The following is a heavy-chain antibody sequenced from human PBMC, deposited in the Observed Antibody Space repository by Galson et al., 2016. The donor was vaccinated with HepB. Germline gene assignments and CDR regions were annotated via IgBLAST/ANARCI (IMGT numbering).Heavy chain of an antibody. Sequence: SETLSLTCSVSGDSITDYYWSWIRQPPGKGLEWVGYIYYTGSTNYNASLKSRVTISLDTSKKQFSLKLTSVTAADTAVYYCARLKTDCGDYVRFDPWGQGTLVTVSS. CDR2: IYYTGST. D-gene: IGHD4-17*01. J-gene: IGHJ5*02. V-gene: IGHV4-59*08. CDR3: ARLKTDCGDYVRFDP. CDR1: GDSITDYY.